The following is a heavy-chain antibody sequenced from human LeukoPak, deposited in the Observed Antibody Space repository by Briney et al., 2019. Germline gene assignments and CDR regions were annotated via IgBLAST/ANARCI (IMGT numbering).Heavy chain of an antibody. CDR3: ARRRRLQYYDSSGKFDY. D-gene: IGHD3-22*01. Sequence: KPSETLSLTCAVYGGSFSGYYWSWIRQPPGKGLEWIGEINHSGSTNYNPSLKSRVTISVDTSKNQFSLKLSSVTAADTAVYYCARRRRLQYYDSSGKFDYWGQGTLVTVSS. CDR2: INHSGST. J-gene: IGHJ4*02. CDR1: GGSFSGYY. V-gene: IGHV4-34*01.